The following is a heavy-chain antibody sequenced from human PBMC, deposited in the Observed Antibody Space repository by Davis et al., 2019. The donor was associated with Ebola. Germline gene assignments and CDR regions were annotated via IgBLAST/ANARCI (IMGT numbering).Heavy chain of an antibody. CDR2: INPNSGGT. V-gene: IGHV1-2*02. Sequence: ASVKVSCKASGGTFSSYAISWVRQAPGQGLEWMGWINPNSGGTNYAQKFQGRVTMTRDTSISTAYMELSRLRSDDTAVYYCARDPHDYGEPNWFDPWGQGTLVTVSS. J-gene: IGHJ5*02. CDR3: ARDPHDYGEPNWFDP. D-gene: IGHD4-17*01. CDR1: GGTFSSYA.